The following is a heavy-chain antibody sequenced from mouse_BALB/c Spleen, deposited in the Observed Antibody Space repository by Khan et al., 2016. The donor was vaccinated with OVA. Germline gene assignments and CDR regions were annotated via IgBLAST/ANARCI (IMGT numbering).Heavy chain of an antibody. V-gene: IGHV1S56*01. D-gene: IGHD2-1*01. CDR1: GYTFTSYY. J-gene: IGHJ3*01. CDR2: IYPGNINT. Sequence: QMQLEESGPELVKPGTSVRISCKASGYTFTSYYLYWVKQRPGQGLEWIGWIYPGNINTEYNEKFKGKATLTADKSSSTSYMHLTSLTSEDSAVYFCAREGYYGNNRAWFAYWGQGTLVTVSA. CDR3: AREGYYGNNRAWFAY.